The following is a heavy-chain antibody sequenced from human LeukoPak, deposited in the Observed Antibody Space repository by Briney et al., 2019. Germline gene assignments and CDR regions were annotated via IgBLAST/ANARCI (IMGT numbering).Heavy chain of an antibody. CDR3: GRDKSANYYYYAMDV. V-gene: IGHV3-66*01. CDR1: GFTVSSNY. Sequence: PGGSLRLSCAASGFTVSSNYMSWVRQAPGKGLEWVSVIYIGGSTYYADSVKGRFTISRDISKNTLYLQMNSLRAEDTAVYYCGRDKSANYYYYAMDVWGQGTTVTVSS. J-gene: IGHJ6*02. CDR2: IYIGGST. D-gene: IGHD6-13*01.